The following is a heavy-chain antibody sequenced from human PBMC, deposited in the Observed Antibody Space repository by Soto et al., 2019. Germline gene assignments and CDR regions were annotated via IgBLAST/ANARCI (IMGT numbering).Heavy chain of an antibody. CDR2: TSCDGSNK. CDR1: GFTFSSYA. Sequence: GGSLRLSCAASGFTFSSYAMHWVRQAPGKGLEWVAVTSCDGSNKYYADSVKGRFTISXXXSXXXXXLXXNXXRAXDTAVYYGARDRETDYYAMDVWGQGTTVTVSS. CDR3: ARDRETDYYAMDV. J-gene: IGHJ6*02. V-gene: IGHV3-30-3*01.